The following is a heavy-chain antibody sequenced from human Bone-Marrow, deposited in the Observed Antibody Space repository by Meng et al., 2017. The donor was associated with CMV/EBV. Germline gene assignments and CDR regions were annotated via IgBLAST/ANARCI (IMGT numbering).Heavy chain of an antibody. V-gene: IGHV1-8*02. CDR2: MNPNSGNT. CDR3: AGLGNYDFWEFYP. J-gene: IGHJ5*02. D-gene: IGHD3-3*01. CDR1: GYTFTGYY. Sequence: ASVKVSCKASGYTFTGYYMHWVRQATGQGLEWMGWMNPNSGNTGYAQKFQGRVTMTRNTSISTAYMELSSLRSDDTAVYYCAGLGNYDFWEFYPWGQGTLVAVSS.